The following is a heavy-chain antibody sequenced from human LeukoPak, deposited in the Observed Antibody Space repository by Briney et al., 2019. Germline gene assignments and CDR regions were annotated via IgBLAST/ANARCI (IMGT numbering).Heavy chain of an antibody. CDR2: ISGSGDST. Sequence: PSETLSLTCAVYGGSFSGYYWSWVRQAPGRGLEWVSVISGSGDSTYYADSVKGRFTISRDDSKNTLYVQMSSLRAEDTATYYCATGDGSGTNYFYYYGMDVWGQGTRVTVSS. V-gene: IGHV3-23*01. CDR3: ATGDGSGTNYFYYYGMDV. CDR1: GGSFSGYY. J-gene: IGHJ6*02. D-gene: IGHD3-10*01.